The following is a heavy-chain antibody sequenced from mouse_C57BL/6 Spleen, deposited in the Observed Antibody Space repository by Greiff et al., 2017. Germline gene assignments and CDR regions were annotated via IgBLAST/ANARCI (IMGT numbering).Heavy chain of an antibody. V-gene: IGHV1-42*01. CDR1: GYSFTGYY. Sequence: EVHLVESGPELVKPGASVKISCKASGYSFTGYYMNWVKQSPEKSLEWIGEINPSTGGTTYNQKFKAKATLTVDKSSSTAYMQLKSLTSEDSAVYYCARGGYYGSSLYYFDYWGQGTTLTVSS. D-gene: IGHD1-1*01. CDR3: ARGGYYGSSLYYFDY. J-gene: IGHJ2*01. CDR2: INPSTGGT.